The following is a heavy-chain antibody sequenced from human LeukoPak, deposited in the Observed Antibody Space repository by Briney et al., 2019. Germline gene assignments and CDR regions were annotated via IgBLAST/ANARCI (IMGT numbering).Heavy chain of an antibody. Sequence: SQTLSLTCAISGDSVSSNSAAWNWIRQSPSRGLEWLGRTYYRSKWYNDYAVSVKSRITINPDTSKNQFSLQLNSVTPEDTAVYYCASQRGYVLYSSSWYFDYWGQGTLVTVSS. CDR2: TYYRSKWYN. CDR3: ASQRGYVLYSSSWYFDY. D-gene: IGHD6-13*01. CDR1: GDSVSSNSAA. V-gene: IGHV6-1*01. J-gene: IGHJ4*02.